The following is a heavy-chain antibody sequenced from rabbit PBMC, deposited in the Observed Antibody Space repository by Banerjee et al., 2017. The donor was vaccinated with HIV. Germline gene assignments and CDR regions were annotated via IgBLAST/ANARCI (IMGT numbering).Heavy chain of an antibody. V-gene: IGHV1S40*01. J-gene: IGHJ4*01. D-gene: IGHD4-1*01. Sequence: QSLEESGGDLVKPGASPTLTCTASGFSFRSSYYMCWVRQAPGKGLEWIGCIDVGSGGNTDYASWAKGRFTISKTSSTTVTLQMTSLTVADTATYFCARDLAGVIGWNFGLWGPGTLVTVS. CDR2: IDVGSGGNT. CDR3: ARDLAGVIGWNFGL. CDR1: GFSFRSSYY.